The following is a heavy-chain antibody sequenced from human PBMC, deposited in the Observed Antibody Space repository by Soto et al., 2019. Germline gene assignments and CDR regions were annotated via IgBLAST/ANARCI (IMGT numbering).Heavy chain of an antibody. CDR1: GYSFTSYW. J-gene: IGHJ6*03. CDR3: ARLGCSSTSCYGGLVGYMDV. CDR2: IYPGDSDT. D-gene: IGHD2-2*01. Sequence: GESLKISCKGSGYSFTSYWIGWVRQMPGKGLEWMGIIYPGDSDTRYSPSFQGQVTISADKSISTAYLQWSSLKASDTAMYYCARLGCSSTSCYGGLVGYMDVWGKGTTVTVSS. V-gene: IGHV5-51*01.